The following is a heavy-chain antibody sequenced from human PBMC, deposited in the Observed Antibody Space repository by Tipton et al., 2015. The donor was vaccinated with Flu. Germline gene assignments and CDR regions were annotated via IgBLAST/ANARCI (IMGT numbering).Heavy chain of an antibody. Sequence: TLSLTCSVSGDSMSIGGYYWTWIRQRPGKGLEWIGYIYYSGRSLYTPSLKSRLTISVDKSKNQFSLRLNSVTAADTAIYYCARGGIWLSDYWGQGTLVTVSS. CDR2: IYYSGRS. J-gene: IGHJ4*02. V-gene: IGHV4-31*03. CDR1: GDSMSIGGYY. D-gene: IGHD5-12*01. CDR3: ARGGIWLSDY.